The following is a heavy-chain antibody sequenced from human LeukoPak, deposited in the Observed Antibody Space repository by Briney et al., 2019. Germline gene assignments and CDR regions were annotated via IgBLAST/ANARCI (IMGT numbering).Heavy chain of an antibody. CDR3: ATSVSWGLLVRDDAFDI. V-gene: IGHV4-59*08. CDR2: IHYSGST. J-gene: IGHJ3*02. CDR1: GGSISSYH. Sequence: PSETLSLTCTVSGGSISSYHWIWIRQPPGKGLEWIGYIHYSGSTNYNPSLKSRVTTSVDTSKKQFSLKLRSVTAADTAVYYCATSVSWGLLVRDDAFDIWGQGTMVTVSS. D-gene: IGHD2-21*01.